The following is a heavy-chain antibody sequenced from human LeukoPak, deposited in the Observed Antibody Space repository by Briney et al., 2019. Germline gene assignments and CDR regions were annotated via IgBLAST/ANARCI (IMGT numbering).Heavy chain of an antibody. J-gene: IGHJ4*02. CDR2: ISYDGSNK. D-gene: IGHD4-17*01. CDR1: GFTFSSYG. CDR3: AKDSRGYGDSLHFDY. Sequence: GRSLRLSCAASGFTFSSYGMHWVRQAPGKGLEWVAVISYDGSNKYYADSVKGRFTISRDNSKNTLYLQINSLRAEDTAVYYCAKDSRGYGDSLHFDYWGQGTLVTVSS. V-gene: IGHV3-30*18.